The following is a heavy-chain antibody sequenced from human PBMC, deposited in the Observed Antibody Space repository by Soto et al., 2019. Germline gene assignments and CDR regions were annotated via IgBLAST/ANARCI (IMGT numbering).Heavy chain of an antibody. CDR2: IIDSGGST. Sequence: PGGSLRLSCTASGFTFSSCAMGWVRQAPGKGLEWVSDIIDSGGSTYYADSVKRRFTISRDNSKNTLYLQMNSLRAEDTAVYYCAKLNPVEMATIGYFDYWGQGTLVTVSS. D-gene: IGHD5-12*01. J-gene: IGHJ4*02. CDR3: AKLNPVEMATIGYFDY. V-gene: IGHV3-23*01. CDR1: GFTFSSCA.